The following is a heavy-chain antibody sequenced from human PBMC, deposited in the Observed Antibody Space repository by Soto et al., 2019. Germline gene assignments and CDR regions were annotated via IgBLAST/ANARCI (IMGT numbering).Heavy chain of an antibody. J-gene: IGHJ4*01. Sequence: PGGSLRLSCAASGFAFSNAWINWLRQAPGKGLQWVGRIKSKTDGGSADYAAPVKGGFAVSRDDSKNIVYLQMNSLKIEDTAVYYCTTDSRTTMPEVRFDYWGHGTLVTVSS. V-gene: IGHV3-15*07. CDR2: IKSKTDGGSA. CDR3: TTDSRTTMPEVRFDY. CDR1: GFAFSNAW. D-gene: IGHD3-10*01.